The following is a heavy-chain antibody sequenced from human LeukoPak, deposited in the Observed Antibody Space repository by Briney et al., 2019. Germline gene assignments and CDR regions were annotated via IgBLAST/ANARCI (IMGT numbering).Heavy chain of an antibody. Sequence: GGSLRLPCAASGFTFSSYAMSWVRQAPGKRLEWVSAISGSGGSTYYADSVKDRFSISRDNSKTTVSLQMNSLRAEDTAVYYCAKGRGTAVTSAANYWGQGTLVTVSS. V-gene: IGHV3-23*01. CDR2: ISGSGGST. J-gene: IGHJ4*02. D-gene: IGHD4-17*01. CDR3: AKGRGTAVTSAANY. CDR1: GFTFSSYA.